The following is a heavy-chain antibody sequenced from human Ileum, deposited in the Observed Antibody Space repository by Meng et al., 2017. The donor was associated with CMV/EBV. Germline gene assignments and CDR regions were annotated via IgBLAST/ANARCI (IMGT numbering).Heavy chain of an antibody. Sequence: GGSLRLSCAASGFTFSDYWMHWVRQAPGKGLVWVSHINSDGSSTIYADSVKGRFTISRDNAKNTLYLQMNSLRVEDSALYYCTSLTLTGAPDYWGQGTRVTGYS. V-gene: IGHV3-74*01. CDR3: TSLTLTGAPDY. CDR2: INSDGSST. J-gene: IGHJ4*02. D-gene: IGHD1-14*01. CDR1: GFTFSDYW.